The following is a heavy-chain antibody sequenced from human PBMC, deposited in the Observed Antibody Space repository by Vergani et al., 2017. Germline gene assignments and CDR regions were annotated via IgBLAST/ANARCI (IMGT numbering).Heavy chain of an antibody. CDR1: GGSISSSSYY. Sequence: QLQLQESGPGLVKPSETLSLTCTVSGGSISSSSYYWGWIRQHPGKGLEWIGSIYYSGSTYYNPSLKSRVTISVDTSKNQFSLKLSSVTAADTAVYYCARHLAYCGGDCYPYYYGMDVWGQGTTVTVSS. J-gene: IGHJ6*02. D-gene: IGHD2-21*02. CDR3: ARHLAYCGGDCYPYYYGMDV. V-gene: IGHV4-39*01. CDR2: IYYSGST.